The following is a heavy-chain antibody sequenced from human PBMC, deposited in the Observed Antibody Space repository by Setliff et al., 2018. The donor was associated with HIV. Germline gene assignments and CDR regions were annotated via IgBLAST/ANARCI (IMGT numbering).Heavy chain of an antibody. Sequence: ASVKVSCKASGYTFTSYAMHWVRQAPGQRLEWMGWINAGTGNTKYSQKFQGRVTITRDTSARTAYMELRSLRSEDTAVYYCAREGKFRYYYYMDVWGKGTTVTVSS. J-gene: IGHJ6*03. CDR3: AREGKFRYYYYMDV. CDR1: GYTFTSYA. V-gene: IGHV1-3*01. CDR2: INAGTGNT. D-gene: IGHD3-10*01.